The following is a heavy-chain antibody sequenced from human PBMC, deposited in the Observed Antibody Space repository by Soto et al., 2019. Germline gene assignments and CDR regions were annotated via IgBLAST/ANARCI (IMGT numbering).Heavy chain of an antibody. CDR2: IYYSGST. CDR3: ARAYSGYGFDY. D-gene: IGHD5-12*01. CDR1: GGSISSYY. V-gene: IGHV4-59*08. J-gene: IGHJ4*02. Sequence: SETLSLTCTVSGGSISSYYWSWIQQPPGKGLEWTGYIYYSGSTNYNPSLKSRVTISVDTSKNQFSLKLSSVTASDTAVYYCARAYSGYGFDYWGQRTLVTVPS.